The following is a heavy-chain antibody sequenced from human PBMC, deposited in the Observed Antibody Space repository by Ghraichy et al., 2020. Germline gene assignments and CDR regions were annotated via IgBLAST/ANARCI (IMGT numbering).Heavy chain of an antibody. V-gene: IGHV3-21*01. CDR2: ISSSSSYI. J-gene: IGHJ4*02. CDR1: GFTFSSYS. Sequence: GGSLRLSCAASGFTFSSYSMNWVRQAPGKGLEWVSSISSSSSYIYYADSVKGRFTISRDNAKNSLYLQMNSLRAEDTAVYYCARDEPLGYCTNGVCSSFDYWGQGTLVTVSS. CDR3: ARDEPLGYCTNGVCSSFDY. D-gene: IGHD2-8*01.